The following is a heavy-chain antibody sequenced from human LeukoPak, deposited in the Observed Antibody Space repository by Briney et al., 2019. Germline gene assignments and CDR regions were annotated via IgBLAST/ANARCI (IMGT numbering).Heavy chain of an antibody. D-gene: IGHD3-22*01. V-gene: IGHV4-39*07. CDR2: IYHSGST. J-gene: IGHJ4*02. CDR3: AGKYYYDSSGYFYVDW. CDR1: GGSISSGSYY. Sequence: SQTLSLNCTVSGGSISSGSYYWGWIRQSPGKGLEWIGSIYHSGSTYYNPSLKSRVTISMDTTKNQFSLKLTSVTAADTAVYYCAGKYYYDSSGYFYVDWWGQGTLVTVSS.